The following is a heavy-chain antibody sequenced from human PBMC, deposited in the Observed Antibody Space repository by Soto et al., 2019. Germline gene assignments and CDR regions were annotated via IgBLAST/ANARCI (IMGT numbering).Heavy chain of an antibody. D-gene: IGHD3-22*01. V-gene: IGHV4-4*07. CDR3: ARETYYYDSSGYYYWYFDL. Sequence: SETLSLTCTVSGGSISSYYWSWIRQPAGKGLEWIGRIYTSGSTNYNPSLKSRVTMSVDTSKDQFSLKLSSVTAADTAVYYCARETYYYDSSGYYYWYFDLWGRGTLVTVSS. CDR2: IYTSGST. J-gene: IGHJ2*01. CDR1: GGSISSYY.